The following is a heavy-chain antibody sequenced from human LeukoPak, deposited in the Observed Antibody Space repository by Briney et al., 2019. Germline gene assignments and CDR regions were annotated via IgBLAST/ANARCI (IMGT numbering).Heavy chain of an antibody. V-gene: IGHV1-18*01. CDR3: ARGDILTGYYSVNYFDY. Sequence: ASVKVSCKASGYTFSNYGISWVRQAPGQGLEWMGWISSYNDNTNYAQKLQGRVTMTTDTSTSTAYMELRSLRSDDTAVYYCARGDILTGYYSVNYFDYWGQGTLVTVSS. CDR2: ISSYNDNT. CDR1: GYTFSNYG. J-gene: IGHJ4*02. D-gene: IGHD3-9*01.